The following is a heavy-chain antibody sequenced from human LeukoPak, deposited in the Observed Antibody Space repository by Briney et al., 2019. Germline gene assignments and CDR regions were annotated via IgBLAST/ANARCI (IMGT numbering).Heavy chain of an antibody. CDR2: ISGSTSVI. CDR3: ARGLYYMDV. Sequence: GGSLRLSCAASGFTFSTHTVAWVRQAPGKGLECLSYISGSTSVIYYADSVKSRFTISRDNAKTSLYLQMNSLKAEDTAVYYCARGLYYMDVWGKGTTVTVSS. J-gene: IGHJ6*03. CDR1: GFTFSTHT. V-gene: IGHV3-48*01.